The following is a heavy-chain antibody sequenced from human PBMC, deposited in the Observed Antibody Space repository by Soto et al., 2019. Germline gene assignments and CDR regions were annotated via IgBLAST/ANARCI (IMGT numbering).Heavy chain of an antibody. D-gene: IGHD6-19*01. V-gene: IGHV1-2*02. Sequence: ALVTVSCKASGYTFSGCYKHWVRQAPWQGLEWMGWINPNSGGTKSAEKFQGRFTMTRDTSISTAYMELSRLTSDDTAVYYCASAAVTGTAGLDFWGQGTQVTSPQ. CDR3: ASAAVTGTAGLDF. J-gene: IGHJ4*02. CDR2: INPNSGGT. CDR1: GYTFSGCY.